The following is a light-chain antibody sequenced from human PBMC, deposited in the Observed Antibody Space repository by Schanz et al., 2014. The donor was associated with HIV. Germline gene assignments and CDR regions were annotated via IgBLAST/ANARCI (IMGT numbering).Light chain of an antibody. V-gene: IGLV2-14*01. CDR3: GSYSSGDSHWV. CDR2: DVD. CDR1: SSDVGGYKY. Sequence: QSALTQPASVSGSPGQSITISCTGTSSDVGGYKYPSWYQQYPGKAPKLIIFDVDNRPSGVSWRFSASKSGNTASLTISGLQAEDEADYYCGSYSSGDSHWVFGGGTKLTVL. J-gene: IGLJ3*02.